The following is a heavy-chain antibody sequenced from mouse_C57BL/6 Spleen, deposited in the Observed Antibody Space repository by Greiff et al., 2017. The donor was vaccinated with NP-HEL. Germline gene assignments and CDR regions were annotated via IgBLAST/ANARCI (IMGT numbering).Heavy chain of an antibody. CDR2: ISSGSSTI. V-gene: IGHV5-17*01. CDR1: GFTFSDYG. D-gene: IGHD1-1*01. Sequence: EVQLVESGGGLVKPGGSLKLSCAASGFTFSDYGMHWVRQAPETGLEWVAYISSGSSTIYYADTVKGRFTISRDNAKNTLFLQMTSLRSEDTALYFCARDCYYVFFDYWGQGTTLTVSS. J-gene: IGHJ2*01. CDR3: ARDCYYVFFDY.